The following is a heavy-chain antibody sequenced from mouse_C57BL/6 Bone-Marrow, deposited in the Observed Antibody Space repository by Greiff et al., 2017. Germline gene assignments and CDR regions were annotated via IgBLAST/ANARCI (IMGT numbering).Heavy chain of an antibody. CDR1: GYTFTSYW. Sequence: QVQLQQPGAELVMPGASVKLSCKASGYTFTSYWMHWVKQRPGQGLEWIGEIDPSDSYTNYNQKFKGKSTLTVDKSSSTAYMQLSSLTSEDSAVYYCARDIYYGTFDYWGEGTTLRVSS. D-gene: IGHD1-1*01. CDR3: ARDIYYGTFDY. CDR2: IDPSDSYT. J-gene: IGHJ2*01. V-gene: IGHV1-69*01.